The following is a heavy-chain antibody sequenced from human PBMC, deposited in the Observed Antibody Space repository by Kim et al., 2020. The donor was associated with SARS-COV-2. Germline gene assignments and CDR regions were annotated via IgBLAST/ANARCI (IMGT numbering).Heavy chain of an antibody. Sequence: SPSFQGQVTISADKSISTAYLQWSSLKASDTAMYYCARIAVAGAWGAFDIWGQGTMVTVSS. D-gene: IGHD6-19*01. V-gene: IGHV5-51*01. J-gene: IGHJ3*02. CDR3: ARIAVAGAWGAFDI.